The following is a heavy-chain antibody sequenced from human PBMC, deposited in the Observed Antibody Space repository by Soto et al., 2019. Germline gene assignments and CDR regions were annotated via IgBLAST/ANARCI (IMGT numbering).Heavy chain of an antibody. Sequence: GVSVNVYCKASGYTFSVYYMHLVRQAPGQGLEWMGWINPNSGGTNYAQKFQGWVTMTRDTSISTAYMELSRLRSDDTAVYYCAREGSGLFDPWGQGTLVTVSS. D-gene: IGHD3-10*01. CDR1: GYTFSVYY. J-gene: IGHJ5*02. CDR3: AREGSGLFDP. CDR2: INPNSGGT. V-gene: IGHV1-2*04.